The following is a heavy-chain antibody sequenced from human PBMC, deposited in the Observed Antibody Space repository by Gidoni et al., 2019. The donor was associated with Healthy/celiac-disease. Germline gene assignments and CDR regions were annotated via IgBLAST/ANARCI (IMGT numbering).Heavy chain of an antibody. CDR3: ARVMVRGVIKGVYYYYGMDV. D-gene: IGHD3-10*01. Sequence: GSNKYYADSVKGRFTISRDNSKNTLYLQMNSLRAEDTAVYYCARVMVRGVIKGVYYYYGMDVWGQGTTVTVSS. J-gene: IGHJ6*02. CDR2: GSNK. V-gene: IGHV3-30*01.